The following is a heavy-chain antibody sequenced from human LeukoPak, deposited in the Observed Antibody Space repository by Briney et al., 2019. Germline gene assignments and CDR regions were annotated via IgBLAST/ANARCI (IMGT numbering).Heavy chain of an antibody. Sequence: ASVKVSCTASGYTFTSYGISWVRQAPGQGLEWMGWISAYNGNTNYAQKLQGRVTMTTDTSTSTAYMELRSLRSDDTAVYYCARFPTVTTGGYYFDYWGQGTLVTVSS. CDR1: GYTFTSYG. J-gene: IGHJ4*02. V-gene: IGHV1-18*01. D-gene: IGHD4-17*01. CDR2: ISAYNGNT. CDR3: ARFPTVTTGGYYFDY.